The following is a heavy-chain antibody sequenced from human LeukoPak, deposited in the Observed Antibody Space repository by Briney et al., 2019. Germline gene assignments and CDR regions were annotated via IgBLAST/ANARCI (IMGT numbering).Heavy chain of an antibody. CDR3: ARGYRNNWRFDY. CDR2: ISYSGST. J-gene: IGHJ4*02. V-gene: IGHV4-61*01. CDR1: GGSVRSDSNY. D-gene: IGHD6-13*01. Sequence: SETLSLICTVSGGSVRSDSNYWSWIRQPPGKGLEWIGYISYSGSTDYNPSLKSRVSMSLGTSKNELSLKLGSVTAADTAFYYCARGYRNNWRFDYWGQGTLVTVSS.